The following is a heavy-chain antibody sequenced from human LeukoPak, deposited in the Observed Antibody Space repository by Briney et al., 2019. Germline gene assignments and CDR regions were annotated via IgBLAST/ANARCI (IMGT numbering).Heavy chain of an antibody. D-gene: IGHD3-9*01. V-gene: IGHV3-30*03. Sequence: GGSLRLSCAASGFSFSDYGMHWVRQAPVKGLEWVALISYDGGHKYYRGSVKGRFTISRNNSNNTLFLQMNDLSAEDSAVYYCARGDHFTGYLQYYFDQWGQGTLVTVSS. CDR1: GFSFSDYG. CDR3: ARGDHFTGYLQYYFDQ. J-gene: IGHJ4*02. CDR2: ISYDGGHK.